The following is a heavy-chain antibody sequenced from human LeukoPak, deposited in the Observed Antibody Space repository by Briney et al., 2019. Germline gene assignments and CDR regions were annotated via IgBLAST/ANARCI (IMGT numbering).Heavy chain of an antibody. J-gene: IGHJ4*02. V-gene: IGHV3-23*01. Sequence: GGSLRLSCAASGFTFSSYAMSWVRQAPGKGLEWVSAISGSGGSTHSAESVKGRFTISRDNSKNTLYLQVNSLRAEDTAVYYCAKEEAYGYYYDSSGYRFDYWGQGALVTVSS. CDR2: ISGSGGST. CDR1: GFTFSSYA. D-gene: IGHD3-22*01. CDR3: AKEEAYGYYYDSSGYRFDY.